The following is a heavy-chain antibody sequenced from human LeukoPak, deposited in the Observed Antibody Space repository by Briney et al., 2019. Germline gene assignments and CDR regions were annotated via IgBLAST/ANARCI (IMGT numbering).Heavy chain of an antibody. D-gene: IGHD3-9*01. CDR3: ARRTDDILTGYLNWFDP. CDR2: INHSGST. V-gene: IGHV4-34*01. J-gene: IGHJ5*02. Sequence: SPETPDLTCAVYGGSFSGYYGSWIGQPPGKGLEWIGEINHSGSTNYNPSLKSRVTISVDTSKNQFSLKLSSVTAADTAVYYCARRTDDILTGYLNWFDPWGRGTRGTVSS. CDR1: GGSFSGYY.